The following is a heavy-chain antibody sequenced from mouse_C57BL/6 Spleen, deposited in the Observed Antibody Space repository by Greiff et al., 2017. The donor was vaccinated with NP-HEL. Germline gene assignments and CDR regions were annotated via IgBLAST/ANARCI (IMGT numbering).Heavy chain of an antibody. D-gene: IGHD1-1*01. J-gene: IGHJ4*01. CDR2: IYPGDGDT. V-gene: IGHV1-80*01. CDR1: GYAFSSYW. Sequence: QVHVKQSGAELVKPGASVKISCKASGYAFSSYWMNWVKQRPGKGLEWIGQIYPGDGDTNYNGKFKGKATLTADKSSSTAYMQLSSLTSEDSAVYFCAREGLLLVDAMDYWGQGTSVTVSS. CDR3: AREGLLLVDAMDY.